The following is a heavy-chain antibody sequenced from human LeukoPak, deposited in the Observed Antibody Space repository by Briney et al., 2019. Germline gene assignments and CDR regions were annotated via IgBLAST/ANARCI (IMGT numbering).Heavy chain of an antibody. D-gene: IGHD3-16*01. V-gene: IGHV4-39*01. Sequence: SETLSLTCTVSGGSISSSSYYWGWIRQPPGKGLEWIGSIYYSGSTYYNPSLKSRVTISVDTPKNQFSLKLSSVTAADTAVYYCARVRYRLAETYIDYWGQGTLVTVSS. CDR1: GGSISSSSYY. CDR2: IYYSGST. CDR3: ARVRYRLAETYIDY. J-gene: IGHJ4*02.